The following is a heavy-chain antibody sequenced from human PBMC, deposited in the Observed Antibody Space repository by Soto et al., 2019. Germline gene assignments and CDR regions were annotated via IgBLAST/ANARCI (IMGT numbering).Heavy chain of an antibody. CDR3: TRRVPRLLDYYYGMDV. CDR2: IRSKANSYAT. V-gene: IGHV3-73*01. J-gene: IGHJ6*04. CDR1: VVPFSGSS. Sequence: GVSLRLSFSASVVPFSGSSMHWVRPDSGKGLEWVGRIRSKANSYATAYAASVKGRFTISRDDSKNTAYLQMNSLKTEDTAVYYCTRRVPRLLDYYYGMDVWGEGTTVTVSS.